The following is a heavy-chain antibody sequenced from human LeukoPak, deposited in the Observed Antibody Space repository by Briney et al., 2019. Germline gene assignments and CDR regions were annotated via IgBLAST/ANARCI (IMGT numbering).Heavy chain of an antibody. CDR3: ASQYYYDSSGYRGWLNAFDI. D-gene: IGHD3-22*01. CDR2: IYPGDSDT. J-gene: IGHJ3*02. Sequence: GESLKISCKGSGYSFTGYWIGWVRQMPGKGLEWRGIIYPGDSDTRYSPSFQGQVTISADKSISTAYLQWSSLKASDTAMYYCASQYYYDSSGYRGWLNAFDIWGQGTMVTVSS. V-gene: IGHV5-51*01. CDR1: GYSFTGYW.